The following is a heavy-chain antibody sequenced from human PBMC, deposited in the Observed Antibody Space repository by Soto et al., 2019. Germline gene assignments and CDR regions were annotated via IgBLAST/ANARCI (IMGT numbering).Heavy chain of an antibody. V-gene: IGHV3-11*01. CDR1: GFTFSDYY. CDR3: ATHYYCENSGYFYD. Sequence: QVQLVESGGGLVKPGGSLRLSCAASGFTFSDYYISWIRQAPGKGLEWVSYISPSSSGRATDYADSVKGRFTISRDDAKNSLYLQMNGLRAEDTAVYYCATHYYCENSGYFYDWGQGTLVTVSS. CDR2: ISPSSSGRAT. J-gene: IGHJ4*02. D-gene: IGHD3-22*01.